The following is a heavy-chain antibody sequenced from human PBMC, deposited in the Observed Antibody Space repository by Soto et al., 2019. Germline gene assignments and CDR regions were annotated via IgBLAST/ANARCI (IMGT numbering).Heavy chain of an antibody. CDR2: IYYSGST. V-gene: IGHV4-59*01. Sequence: SETLSLTCTVSGGSISSYYWSWIRQPPGKGLEWIGYIYYSGSTNYNPSLKSRVTISVDTSKNQFSLKLSSVTAADTAVYYCATAWGSWYYFDYWGQGTLVTVSS. CDR1: GGSISSYY. J-gene: IGHJ4*02. D-gene: IGHD6-13*01. CDR3: ATAWGSWYYFDY.